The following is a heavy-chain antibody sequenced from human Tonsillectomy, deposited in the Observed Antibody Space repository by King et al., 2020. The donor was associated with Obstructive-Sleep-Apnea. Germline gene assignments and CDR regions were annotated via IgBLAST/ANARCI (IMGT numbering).Heavy chain of an antibody. J-gene: IGHJ4*02. V-gene: IGHV1-2*02. CDR2: INPNSGGT. Sequence: QLVQSGSELKKPGASVKVSCKTSGYAFTDYYMHWVRQAPGQGLEWMGWINPNSGGTIYAQQFQGRVTMTRDTAINAAYMGLSGLTSDDTAVYYCARGRSTVTHFDYWGQGTLVTVSS. CDR1: GYAFTDYY. D-gene: IGHD4-17*01. CDR3: ARGRSTVTHFDY.